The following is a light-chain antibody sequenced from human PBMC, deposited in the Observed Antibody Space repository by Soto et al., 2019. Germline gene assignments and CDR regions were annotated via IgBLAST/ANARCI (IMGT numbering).Light chain of an antibody. CDR1: QYISND. CDR3: QQYNDWPRT. J-gene: IGKJ4*01. CDR2: AAS. Sequence: EIVMTQSPATLSVSPGERATLSCRASQYISNDLAWYQQKPGQAPRPLIYAASTRATGIPARFSGSGSGTEFTLTISSLQSEDSAVYFCQQYNDWPRTFGGGTRVEIK. V-gene: IGKV3-15*01.